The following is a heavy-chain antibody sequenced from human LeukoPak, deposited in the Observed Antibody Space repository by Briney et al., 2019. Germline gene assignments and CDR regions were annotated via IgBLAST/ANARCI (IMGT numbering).Heavy chain of an antibody. D-gene: IGHD2-2*02. J-gene: IGHJ4*02. V-gene: IGHV3-33*06. CDR1: GLTFSSYG. Sequence: GGSLRLSCAASGLTFSSYGMHWVRQAPGKGLEWVAVIWYDGSNKYHADSVKGRLAISRANSKNTLYLQMNSLRAEDTAVYYCAKADSTTWYNNYVDGWGQGALVTVSS. CDR3: AKADSTTWYNNYVDG. CDR2: IWYDGSNK.